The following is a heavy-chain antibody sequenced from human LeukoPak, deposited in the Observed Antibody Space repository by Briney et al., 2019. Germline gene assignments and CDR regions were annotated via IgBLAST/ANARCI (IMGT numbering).Heavy chain of an antibody. V-gene: IGHV3-64D*06. CDR1: GFTFSNYA. D-gene: IGHD6-25*01. J-gene: IGHJ5*02. CDR2: ISSGGGTT. Sequence: GGSQRLSCSASGFTFSNYAMHWVRQAPGKGLEYVSAISSGGGTTYYADSVKGRFTISRDTSKNTLYLQMTSRKPEDTALYYCVRASGWFDPWGQGTLVTVSS. CDR3: VRASGWFDP.